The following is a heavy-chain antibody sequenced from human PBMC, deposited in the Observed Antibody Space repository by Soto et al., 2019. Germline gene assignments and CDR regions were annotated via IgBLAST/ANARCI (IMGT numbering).Heavy chain of an antibody. J-gene: IGHJ5*02. V-gene: IGHV4-4*07. D-gene: IGHD2-2*01. CDR3: ARGQQFSDWFDP. CDR1: VGSMTIYY. Sequence: PSETLSITCTFSVGSMTIYYWNWIRQPAGKGLEWIGRVYSSGGTHYNPSLKSRVTISLDTSKNQLSLRLLSVTDADTAVYFCARGQQFSDWFDPWGQGTLVTGSS. CDR2: VYSSGGT.